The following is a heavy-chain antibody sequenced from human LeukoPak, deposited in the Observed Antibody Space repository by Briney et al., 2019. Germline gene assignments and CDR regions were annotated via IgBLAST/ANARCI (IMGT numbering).Heavy chain of an antibody. CDR1: GGSISSYY. V-gene: IGHV4-59*01. Sequence: SETLSLTCTVSGGSISSYYWSWIRQPPGKGLEWIGYIYYSGSTNYNPSLKSRVTISVDTSKNQFSLKLSSVTAADTAVYYCARTTVTNEDWFDPWGQGTLVTVSS. CDR3: ARTTVTNEDWFDP. J-gene: IGHJ5*02. D-gene: IGHD4-17*01. CDR2: IYYSGST.